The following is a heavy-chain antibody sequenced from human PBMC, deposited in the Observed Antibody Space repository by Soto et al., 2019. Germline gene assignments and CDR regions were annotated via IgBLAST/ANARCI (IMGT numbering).Heavy chain of an antibody. CDR3: ARGKMRYYYYDSSGYYPILYFDY. V-gene: IGHV3-33*01. CDR1: GFTFSSYG. CDR2: IWYDGSDK. D-gene: IGHD3-22*01. J-gene: IGHJ4*02. Sequence: GGSRRLSCXASGFTFSSYGMHWVRQAPGKGLEWVAVIWYDGSDKYYADSVKGRFTISRDNSKNTLYLQMNSLRAEDTAVYYCARGKMRYYYYDSSGYYPILYFDYWGQGTLVTVSS.